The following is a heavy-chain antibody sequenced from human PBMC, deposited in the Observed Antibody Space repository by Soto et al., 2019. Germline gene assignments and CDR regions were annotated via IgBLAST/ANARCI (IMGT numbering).Heavy chain of an antibody. CDR2: IRSKANSYAT. D-gene: IGHD4-4*01. CDR3: TSLPYRGLDYYYYGMDV. J-gene: IGHJ6*02. V-gene: IGHV3-73*01. Sequence: GGSLRLSCAASGFTFSGSAMHWVRQASGKGLEWVGRIRSKANSYATAYAASVKGGFTISRDDSKNTAYLQMNSLKTEDTAVYYCTSLPYRGLDYYYYGMDVWGQGTTVTVSS. CDR1: GFTFSGSA.